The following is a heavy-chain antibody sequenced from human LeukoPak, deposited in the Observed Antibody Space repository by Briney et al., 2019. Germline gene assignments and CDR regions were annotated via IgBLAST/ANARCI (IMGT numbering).Heavy chain of an antibody. CDR1: GGTFSSYA. CDR2: IIPIFGMA. J-gene: IGHJ6*02. CDR3: ASIAESTPGNHQEYYGMDV. Sequence: SVKVSCKASGGTFSSYAISWVRQAPGQGLEWMGRIIPIFGMANYAQKFQGRVTITADKSTSTAYMELSSLRSEDTAVYYCASIAESTPGNHQEYYGMDVWGQGTTVTVSS. V-gene: IGHV1-69*04. D-gene: IGHD1-14*01.